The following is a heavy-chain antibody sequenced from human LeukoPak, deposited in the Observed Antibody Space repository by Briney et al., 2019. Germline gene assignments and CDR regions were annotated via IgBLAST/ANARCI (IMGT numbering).Heavy chain of an antibody. D-gene: IGHD5-12*01. CDR2: ISSSSSTI. CDR3: ARDPYIKYSGYDSAYWYFDL. V-gene: IGHV3-48*04. CDR1: GFTFSSYN. Sequence: GGSLRLSCAASGFTFSSYNMNWVRQAPGKGLEWVSYISSSSSTIYYADSVKGRFTISRDNAKNSLYLQMNSLRAEDTAVYYCARDPYIKYSGYDSAYWYFDLWGRGTLVTVSS. J-gene: IGHJ2*01.